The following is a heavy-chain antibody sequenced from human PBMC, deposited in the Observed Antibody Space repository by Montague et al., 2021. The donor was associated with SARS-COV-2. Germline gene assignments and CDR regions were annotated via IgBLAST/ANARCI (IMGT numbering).Heavy chain of an antibody. CDR1: GGSISSYY. J-gene: IGHJ6*02. D-gene: IGHD3-3*01. CDR3: ARAGRVRFLEYGMDV. Sequence: SETLSLTCTVSGGSISSYYWSWIRQPPGKGLEWIGYIYYSGSTNXXPSLKSRVTISVDASTKQFSLKLSSVTAADTAVYYCARAGRVRFLEYGMDVWGQGTTVTVSS. CDR2: IYYSGST. V-gene: IGHV4-59*01.